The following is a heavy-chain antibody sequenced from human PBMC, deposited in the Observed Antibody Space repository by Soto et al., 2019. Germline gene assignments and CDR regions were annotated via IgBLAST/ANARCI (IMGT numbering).Heavy chain of an antibody. J-gene: IGHJ3*02. D-gene: IGHD3-10*01. V-gene: IGHV4-59*01. CDR1: GGSISSYY. CDR3: ARDTSWSGDAFDI. CDR2: IYYSGST. Sequence: SETLSLTCTVSGGSISSYYWSWIRQPPGKGLEWIGYIYYSGSTNYNPSLKSRVTISVDMSKNQFSLKLSSVTAADTAVYYCARDTSWSGDAFDIWGQGTMVTVSS.